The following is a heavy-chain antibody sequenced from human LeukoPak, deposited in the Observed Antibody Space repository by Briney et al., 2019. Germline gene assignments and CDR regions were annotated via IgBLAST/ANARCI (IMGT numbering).Heavy chain of an antibody. Sequence: GGSLRLSCAASGFTFSSYAMSWVRQAPGKGLEWVSAISGSGGSTYYADSVKGRFTISRDNSKNTLYLQMNSLRAEDTAVYYCAKEIRYYDSSGYYPGYWGQGTLVTVSS. J-gene: IGHJ4*02. V-gene: IGHV3-23*01. D-gene: IGHD3-22*01. CDR2: ISGSGGST. CDR3: AKEIRYYDSSGYYPGY. CDR1: GFTFSSYA.